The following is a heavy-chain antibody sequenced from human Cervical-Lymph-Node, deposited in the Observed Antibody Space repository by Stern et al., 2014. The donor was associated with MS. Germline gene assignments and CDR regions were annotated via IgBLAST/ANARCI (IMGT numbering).Heavy chain of an antibody. CDR3: ARAEAAAGNYYYYGMDV. CDR2: IYHSGST. J-gene: IGHJ6*02. V-gene: IGHV4-4*02. D-gene: IGHD6-13*01. CDR1: GGSISSSNW. Sequence: QVQLVESGPGLVKPSGTLSLTCAVSGGSISSSNWWSWVRQPPGKGLEWIGEIYHSGSTNYNPSLKSRVTISVDKSKNQFSLKLSSVTAADTAVYYCARAEAAAGNYYYYGMDVWGQGTTVTVSS.